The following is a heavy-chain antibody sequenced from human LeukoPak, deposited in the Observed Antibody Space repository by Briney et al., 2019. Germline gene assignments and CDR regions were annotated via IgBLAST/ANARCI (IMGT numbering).Heavy chain of an antibody. Sequence: SETLSLTCAVYGGSFSGYYWSWIRQPPGKGLEWIGYIYYSGSTNYNPSLKSRVTISVDMSKNQFSLKLSSVTAADTAVYYCARDGGGYNHFDYWGQGTLVTVSS. D-gene: IGHD5-24*01. CDR1: GGSFSGYY. CDR2: IYYSGST. CDR3: ARDGGGYNHFDY. J-gene: IGHJ4*02. V-gene: IGHV4-59*01.